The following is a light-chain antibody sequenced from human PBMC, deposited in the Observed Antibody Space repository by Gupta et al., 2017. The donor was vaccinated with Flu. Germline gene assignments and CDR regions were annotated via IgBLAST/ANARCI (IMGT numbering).Light chain of an antibody. CDR1: DIGRHS. CDR3: QVWASSNDHGV. V-gene: IGLV3-21*02. J-gene: IGLJ3*02. Sequence: GQTAIIACGGNDIGRHSVHWYQRKPGQAPLLVVEDDSARPSGISGRFSGSKSGNTVTRTISRVEAGDEADDYCQVWASSNDHGVFGGGTKVTVL. CDR2: DDS.